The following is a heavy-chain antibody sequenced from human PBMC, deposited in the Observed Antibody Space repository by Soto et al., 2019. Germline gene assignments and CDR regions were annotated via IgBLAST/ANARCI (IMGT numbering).Heavy chain of an antibody. V-gene: IGHV4-38-2*01. J-gene: IGHJ6*03. Sequence: PXETLCITFVVSGYSFNSVHFWCCIRQPPGKGLQWIGSLSQNGGTYRNPSLRSRVALSVDTSKNQFSLKLTSVTAADAAVYYCAAATRPGARFYCMDVWGQGSTVTVSS. CDR2: LSQNGGT. CDR1: GYSFNSVHF. CDR3: AAATRPGARFYCMDV. D-gene: IGHD2-2*01.